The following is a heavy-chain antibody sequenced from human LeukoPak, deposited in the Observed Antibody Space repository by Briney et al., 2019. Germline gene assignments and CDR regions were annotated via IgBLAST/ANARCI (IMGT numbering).Heavy chain of an antibody. D-gene: IGHD1-26*01. V-gene: IGHV3-21*01. CDR1: GFTFSSYS. CDR3: ARDRSGSYGY. CDR2: ISSSSSYI. Sequence: GGSLRLSCAASGFTFSSYSMNWVRQAPGKGLEWVSSISSSSSYIYYADSVKDRFTISRDNAKNSLYLQMNSLRAEDTAVYYCARDRSGSYGYWGQGTLVTVSS. J-gene: IGHJ4*02.